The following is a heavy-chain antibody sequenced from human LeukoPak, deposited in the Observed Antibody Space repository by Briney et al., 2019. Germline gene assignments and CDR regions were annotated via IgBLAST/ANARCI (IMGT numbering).Heavy chain of an antibody. CDR1: GFTFSSYS. J-gene: IGHJ4*02. CDR3: ARDPRWGIVDDY. D-gene: IGHD2-21*01. V-gene: IGHV3-21*01. Sequence: KSGGSLRLSCAASGFTFSSYSMNWVRQAPGKGLEWVSSISSSSSYIYYADSVKGRFTISRDNAKNSLYLQMNSLRAEDTAVYYCARDPRWGIVDDYWGQGTLVTVSS. CDR2: ISSSSSYI.